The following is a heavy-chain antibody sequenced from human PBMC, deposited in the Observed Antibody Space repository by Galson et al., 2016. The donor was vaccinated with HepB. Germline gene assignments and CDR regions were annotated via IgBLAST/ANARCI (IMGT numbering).Heavy chain of an antibody. CDR3: ATFVVAGRFRYYFDY. V-gene: IGHV3-21*01. J-gene: IGHJ4*02. CDR1: GFSFSSYS. Sequence: SLRLSCAASGFSFSSYSMNWVRQAPGKGLEWVSSISSSSSYIYYEDSVKGRFTISRDDAKNSLSLQMNSLRAEDTAVYYCATFVVAGRFRYYFDYWGQGTLVTVSS. CDR2: ISSSSSYI. D-gene: IGHD2-21*01.